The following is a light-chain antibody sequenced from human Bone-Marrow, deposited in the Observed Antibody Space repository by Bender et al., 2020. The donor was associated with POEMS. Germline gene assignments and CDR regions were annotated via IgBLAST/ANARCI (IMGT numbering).Light chain of an antibody. CDR2: EVT. Sequence: QSALTQPASVSGSPGEAITISCTGTSSDVGSFNLVSWYQQHPGKTPKLIIFEVTKRPSGVSNRFSGSRSGTSASLAISGLQSEDEADYYCAGWDDSLNGWVFGGGTKLTVL. J-gene: IGLJ3*02. CDR3: AGWDDSLNGWV. CDR1: SSDVGSFNL. V-gene: IGLV2-14*02.